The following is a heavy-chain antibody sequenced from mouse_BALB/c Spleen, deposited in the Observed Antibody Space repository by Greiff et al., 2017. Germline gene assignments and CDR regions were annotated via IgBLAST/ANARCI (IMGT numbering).Heavy chain of an antibody. V-gene: IGHV5-9-3*01. CDR3: ARLDGDYYGSSFYAMDY. D-gene: IGHD1-1*01. CDR2: ISSGGSYT. CDR1: GFTFSSYA. J-gene: IGHJ4*01. Sequence: EVQVVESGGGLVKPGGSLKLSCAASGFTFSSYAMSWVRQTPEKRLEWVATISSGGSYTYYPDSVKGRFTISRDNAKNTLYLQMSSLRSEDTAMYYCARLDGDYYGSSFYAMDYWGQGTSVTVSS.